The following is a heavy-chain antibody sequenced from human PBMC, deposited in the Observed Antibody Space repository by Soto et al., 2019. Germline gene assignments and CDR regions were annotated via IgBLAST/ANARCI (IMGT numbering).Heavy chain of an antibody. D-gene: IGHD5-12*01. CDR3: ARGRWLQLWDAFDV. J-gene: IGHJ3*01. CDR1: GGTFNNYA. V-gene: IGHV1-69*06. Sequence: QVQLVQSGAEVKKPGSSVKVSCGASGGTFNNYAINWVRQAPGQGLEWMGGIILTFGTTNFVQKFQGRVTITADKSTGTVYMDLSSLRSEDTAVYYCARGRWLQLWDAFDVWGQGTVVTVSS. CDR2: IILTFGTT.